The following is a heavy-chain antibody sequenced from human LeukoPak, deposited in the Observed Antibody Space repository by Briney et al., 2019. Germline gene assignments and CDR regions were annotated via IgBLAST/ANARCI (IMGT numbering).Heavy chain of an antibody. CDR2: IIPILGIA. CDR1: GGTFSSYA. Sequence: ASVKVSCKASGGTFSSYAISWVRQAPGQGLEWMGRIIPILGIANYAQKFQGRVTITADKSTSTAYMELSSLRSEDTAVYYCASGDEYSSNGMDVWGQGTTVTVSS. CDR3: ASGDEYSSNGMDV. V-gene: IGHV1-69*04. D-gene: IGHD6-6*01. J-gene: IGHJ6*02.